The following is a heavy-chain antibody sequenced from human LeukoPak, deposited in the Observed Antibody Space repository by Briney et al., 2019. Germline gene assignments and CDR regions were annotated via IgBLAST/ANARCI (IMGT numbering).Heavy chain of an antibody. Sequence: APVKVSCKASGYIFTSYPIRWVRQAPGQRLEWMGWINAGTGDTIYSQNLQGRVTITRDTSAGTIYMGLSSLRSEDAAVYYCASENWFDPWGQGTLVTVSS. CDR3: ASENWFDP. CDR2: INAGTGDT. V-gene: IGHV1-3*01. J-gene: IGHJ5*02. CDR1: GYIFTSYP.